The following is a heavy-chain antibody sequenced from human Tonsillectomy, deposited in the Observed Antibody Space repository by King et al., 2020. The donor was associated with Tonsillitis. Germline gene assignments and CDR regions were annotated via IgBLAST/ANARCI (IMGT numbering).Heavy chain of an antibody. J-gene: IGHJ4*02. Sequence: DVQLVESGGGLVQPGESLRLSCAASGFTFSNYGMSWVRQAPGKGLEWVSSISGSGDSTYHADSLKGRFTISRDNSKNTLYLQMNSLRVEDTAVYYCGSYCRGDSCYSGYYDYRGQGTRVTVSS. CDR3: GSYCRGDSCYSGYYDY. CDR2: ISGSGDST. D-gene: IGHD2-15*01. CDR1: GFTFSNYG. V-gene: IGHV3-23*04.